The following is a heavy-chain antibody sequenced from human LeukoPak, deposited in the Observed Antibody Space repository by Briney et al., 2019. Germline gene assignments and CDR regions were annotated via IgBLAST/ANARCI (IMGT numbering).Heavy chain of an antibody. V-gene: IGHV4-4*02. CDR3: ARPVLRFLEWSYYDP. Sequence: SETLSLTCAVSGGSISSSNWWSWVRQPPGKGLEWIGEIYHSGSTNYNPSLKSRVTISVDKSKNQFSLKLSSVTAADTAVYYCARPVLRFLEWSYYDPWGQGTLVTVSS. J-gene: IGHJ5*02. D-gene: IGHD3-3*01. CDR1: GGSISSSNW. CDR2: IYHSGST.